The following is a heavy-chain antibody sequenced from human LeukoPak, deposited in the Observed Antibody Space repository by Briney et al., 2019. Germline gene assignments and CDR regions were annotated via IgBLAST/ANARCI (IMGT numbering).Heavy chain of an antibody. CDR1: GGSIKSNTYY. V-gene: IGHV4-39*07. D-gene: IGHD3-10*01. Sequence: PSETLSLTCTVSGGSIKSNTYYWGWIRQPPGKGLEWIGSIFYSGSTYCNPSLKSRVTLSIDTSKNQFSLNLTSVTAADTAIYYCARDDGRGYKYGLWGQGTLVIVSS. J-gene: IGHJ4*02. CDR3: ARDDGRGYKYGL. CDR2: IFYSGST.